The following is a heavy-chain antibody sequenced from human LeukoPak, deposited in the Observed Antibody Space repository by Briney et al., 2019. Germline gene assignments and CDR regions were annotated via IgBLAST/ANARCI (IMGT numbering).Heavy chain of an antibody. CDR3: AKVRRGNTTSCTQDGLDC. CDR1: GFTFSNYA. V-gene: IGHV3-23*01. Sequence: GGSLRLSCAASGFTFSNYAMSWVRQAPGKGLEWVSSISGSGGSTYYADSVKGRFTISRDNSKNTLYLQINSLRAEDTAVYYCAKVRRGNTTSCTQDGLDCWGQGTLVTVSS. CDR2: ISGSGGST. D-gene: IGHD2-2*01. J-gene: IGHJ4*02.